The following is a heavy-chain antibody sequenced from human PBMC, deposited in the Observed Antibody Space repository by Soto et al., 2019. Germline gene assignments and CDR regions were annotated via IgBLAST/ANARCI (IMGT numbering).Heavy chain of an antibody. Sequence: LETLSLTSSVSVGSISSNSHYWAWFCQPPGKGLEWIGSIYYNGDTYYNPSLKSRVTISVDTSKNQFSVKLNSVTAADTAVYYCARHQSIVVVTAARAFDIWGQGTMVT. CDR3: ARHQSIVVVTAARAFDI. J-gene: IGHJ3*02. V-gene: IGHV4-39*01. CDR2: IYYNGDT. CDR1: VGSISSNSHY. D-gene: IGHD2-15*01.